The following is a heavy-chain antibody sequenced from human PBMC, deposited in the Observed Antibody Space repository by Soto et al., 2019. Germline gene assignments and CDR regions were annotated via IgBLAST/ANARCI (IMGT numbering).Heavy chain of an antibody. Sequence: QVQLQESGPGLVKPSETLSLTCTVSGGSISSYYWSWIRQPPGKGLEWIGYIYYSGSTNYNPSLKSRVTISVDTSKNQFSLKLSSVTAADTAVYYCAREHGSGSYRRWYFDLWGRGTLVTVSS. J-gene: IGHJ2*01. CDR2: IYYSGST. D-gene: IGHD3-10*01. CDR1: GGSISSYY. CDR3: AREHGSGSYRRWYFDL. V-gene: IGHV4-59*08.